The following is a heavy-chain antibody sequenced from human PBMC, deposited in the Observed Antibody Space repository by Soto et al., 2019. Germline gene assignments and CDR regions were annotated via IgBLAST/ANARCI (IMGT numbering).Heavy chain of an antibody. J-gene: IGHJ4*02. D-gene: IGHD3-22*01. Sequence: SDTLSLTCTVSCGSISSYYWSWIRQPPGKGLEWIGYIYYSGSTNYNPSLKSRVTISVDTSKNQFSLKLSSVTAADTAVYYCARDLSGYYEYYFDHWGQGTLVTVSS. CDR3: ARDLSGYYEYYFDH. CDR1: CGSISSYY. V-gene: IGHV4-59*01. CDR2: IYYSGST.